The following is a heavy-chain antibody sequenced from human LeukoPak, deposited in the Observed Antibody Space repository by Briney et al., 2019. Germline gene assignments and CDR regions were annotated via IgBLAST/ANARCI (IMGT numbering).Heavy chain of an antibody. CDR2: IRSNSDGGTI. Sequence: GGSLRLSCATSGFTFSNAWMNWVRQAPGKGLEWVGRIRSNSDGGTIDYAAPVKGRFTLSRDDSKTTLYLQMNSLRAEDTAVYYCARGYSSSWYLDYWGQGTLVTVSS. CDR1: GFTFSNAW. CDR3: ARGYSSSWYLDY. J-gene: IGHJ4*02. V-gene: IGHV3-15*07. D-gene: IGHD6-13*01.